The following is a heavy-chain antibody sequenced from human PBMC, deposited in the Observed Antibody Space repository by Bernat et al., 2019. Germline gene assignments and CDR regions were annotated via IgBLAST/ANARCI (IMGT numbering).Heavy chain of an antibody. D-gene: IGHD1-26*01. J-gene: IGHJ4*02. CDR3: AREVGATDYFDY. V-gene: IGHV3-30-3*01. CDR1: GFTFSSYA. CDR2: ISYDGSNK. Sequence: VQLVESGGGVVQPGRSLRLSCAASGFTFSSYAMHWVRQAPGKGLEWVAVISYDGSNKYYADSVKGRFTISRDNSKNTLYLQMNSLRAEDTAVYYCAREVGATDYFDYWGQGTLVTVSS.